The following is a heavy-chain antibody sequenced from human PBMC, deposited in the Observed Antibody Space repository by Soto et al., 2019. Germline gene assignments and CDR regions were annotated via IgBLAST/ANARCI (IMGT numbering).Heavy chain of an antibody. D-gene: IGHD6-6*01. J-gene: IGHJ6*02. CDR1: GCTFSSYA. CDR3: ATQSYSSSSDHYYYGMDV. V-gene: IGHV1-69*13. CDR2: IIPIFGTA. Sequence: ASVKVSCKASGCTFSSYAISWVRQAPGQGLEWMGGIIPIFGTANYAQKFQGRVTITADESTSTAYMELSSLRSEDTAVYYCATQSYSSSSDHYYYGMDVWGQGTTVTVSS.